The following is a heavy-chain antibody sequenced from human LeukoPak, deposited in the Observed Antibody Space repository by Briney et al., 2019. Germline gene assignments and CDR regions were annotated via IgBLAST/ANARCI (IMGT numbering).Heavy chain of an antibody. CDR1: GGSFSGYY. D-gene: IGHD6-6*01. CDR2: INHSGST. J-gene: IGHJ6*02. V-gene: IGHV4-34*01. Sequence: SETLSLTCAVYGGSFSGYYWSWIRQPPGKGLEWIGEINHSGSTNYNPSLKSRVTISVDTSKNQFSLKLSSVTAADTAVYYCARHPIAARPYYYYGMDVWGQGTTVTVSS. CDR3: ARHPIAARPYYYYGMDV.